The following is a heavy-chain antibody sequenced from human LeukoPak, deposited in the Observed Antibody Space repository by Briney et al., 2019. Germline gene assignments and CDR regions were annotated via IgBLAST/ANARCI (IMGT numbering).Heavy chain of an antibody. V-gene: IGHV3-74*01. Sequence: PGGSLRLSCAASGFTFSSYWMHWVRQAPGKGLVWVSRSNSDGSTTNYADPVKGRFTISIDNARNTLLLQMNSLRGEDTAVYYCARANLGAFDVWGQGTMVTVSS. CDR2: SNSDGSTT. CDR1: GFTFSSYW. D-gene: IGHD7-27*01. CDR3: ARANLGAFDV. J-gene: IGHJ3*01.